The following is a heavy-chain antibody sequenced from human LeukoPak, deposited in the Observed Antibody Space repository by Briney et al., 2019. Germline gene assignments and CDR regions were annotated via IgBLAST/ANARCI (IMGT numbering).Heavy chain of an antibody. V-gene: IGHV4-59*01. CDR2: IYYRGST. J-gene: IGHJ6*03. CDR1: GGSISSYY. Sequence: PSETLSLTCTVSGGSISSYYWSWIRQPAGKGLEWIGYIYYRGSTNYNPSLKSRVTISVDTSKNQFSLKLSSVTAADTAVYYRARGNYDFQIYYYYYYMDVWGKGTTVTVSS. CDR3: ARGNYDFQIYYYYYYMDV. D-gene: IGHD3-3*01.